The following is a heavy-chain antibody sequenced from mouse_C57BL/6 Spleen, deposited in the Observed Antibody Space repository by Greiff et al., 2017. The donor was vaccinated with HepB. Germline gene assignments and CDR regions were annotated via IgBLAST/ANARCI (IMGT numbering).Heavy chain of an antibody. CDR3: ARGDGSSYEYFDV. V-gene: IGHV1-76*01. J-gene: IGHJ1*03. Sequence: VKLVESGAELVRPGASVKLSCKASGYTFTDYYINWVKQRPGQGLEWIARIYPGSGNTYYNEKFKGKATLTAEKSSSTAYMQLSSLTSEDSAVYFCARGDGSSYEYFDVWGTGTTVTVSS. CDR1: GYTFTDYY. CDR2: IYPGSGNT. D-gene: IGHD1-1*01.